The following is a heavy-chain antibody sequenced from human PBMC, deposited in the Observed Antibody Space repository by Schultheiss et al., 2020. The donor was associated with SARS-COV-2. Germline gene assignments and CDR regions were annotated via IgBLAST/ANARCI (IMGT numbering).Heavy chain of an antibody. CDR3: SNLGYFDY. CDR1: GFTVNSNY. CDR2: ISVDGDVT. D-gene: IGHD4-11*01. Sequence: GGSLRLSCGASGFTVNSNYMTWVRQAPGKGLEYVSGISVDGDVTKYADSVKGRFIISRDNFKNTLYLQMNSLEFEDSATYYCSNLGYFDYWGRGTQVTVSS. J-gene: IGHJ4*02. V-gene: IGHV3-64D*06.